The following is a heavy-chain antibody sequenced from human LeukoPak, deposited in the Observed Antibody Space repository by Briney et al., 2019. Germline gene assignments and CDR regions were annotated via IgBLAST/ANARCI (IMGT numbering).Heavy chain of an antibody. J-gene: IGHJ2*01. CDR3: ARHSVGFGRPWYPDL. V-gene: IGHV4-59*08. CDR2: IYYSGST. CDR1: GGSISSYY. D-gene: IGHD3-10*01. Sequence: SETLSLTCTVSGGSISSYYWSWIRQPPGKGLEWIGYIYYSGSTNYNPSLKSRVTISVDTSKNQFSLKLSSVTAADTAVYYCARHSVGFGRPWYPDLWGRGTLVTVSS.